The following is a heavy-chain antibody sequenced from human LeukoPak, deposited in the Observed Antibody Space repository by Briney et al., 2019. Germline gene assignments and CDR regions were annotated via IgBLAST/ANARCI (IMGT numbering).Heavy chain of an antibody. CDR1: GGSISSYY. Sequence: SETLSLTCTVSGGSISSYYWSWIRQPPGKGLEWIGYIYYSGSTNYNPSLKSRVTISVDTSKNQFSLKLSSVTAADTAVYYCASGYGSGNYPYWGQGTLVTVSS. J-gene: IGHJ4*02. CDR3: ASGYGSGNYPY. V-gene: IGHV4-59*01. CDR2: IYYSGST. D-gene: IGHD3-10*01.